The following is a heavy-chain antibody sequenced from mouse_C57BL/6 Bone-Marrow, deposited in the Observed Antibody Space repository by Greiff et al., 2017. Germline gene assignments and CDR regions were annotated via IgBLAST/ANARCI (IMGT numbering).Heavy chain of an antibody. CDR3: AALLRLYWYFDV. D-gene: IGHD1-1*01. CDR2: ISSGSSTI. V-gene: IGHV5-17*01. J-gene: IGHJ1*03. Sequence: DVHLVESGGGLVKPGGSLKLSCAASGFTFSDYGMHWVRQAPEKGLEWVAYISSGSSTIYYADTVKGRFTISSDNAKNTLFLQMTSLRSEDTAMYYCAALLRLYWYFDVWGTGTTVTVSS. CDR1: GFTFSDYG.